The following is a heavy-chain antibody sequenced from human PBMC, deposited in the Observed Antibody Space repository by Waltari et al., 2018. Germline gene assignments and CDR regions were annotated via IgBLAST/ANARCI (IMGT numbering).Heavy chain of an antibody. V-gene: IGHV2-5*01. CDR3: AHSRTEPQYYDFWSGYYPFDY. J-gene: IGHJ4*02. D-gene: IGHD3-3*01. CDR1: GFSLSTSGVG. CDR2: IYWNDDK. Sequence: QITLKESGPTLVKPTQTLTLTCTFPGFSLSTSGVGVGWIRQPPGKALEWLALIYWNDDKRYSPSLKSRLTITKDTSKNQVVLTMTNMDPVDTATYYCAHSRTEPQYYDFWSGYYPFDYWGQGTLVTVSS.